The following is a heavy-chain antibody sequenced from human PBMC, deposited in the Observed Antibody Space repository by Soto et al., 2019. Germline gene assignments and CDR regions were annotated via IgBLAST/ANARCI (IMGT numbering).Heavy chain of an antibody. J-gene: IGHJ4*02. Sequence: SETLSLTCAVSGGSISSGGYSWSWIRQPPGKGLEWIGYIYQSGSTNYNPSLKSRVTISLDKSRNHFSLKLRSVTAADTAVYYCARGVSGTFLYYFDSWGQGTLVTVSS. D-gene: IGHD1-26*01. CDR1: GGSISSGGYS. V-gene: IGHV4-30-2*01. CDR3: ARGVSGTFLYYFDS. CDR2: IYQSGST.